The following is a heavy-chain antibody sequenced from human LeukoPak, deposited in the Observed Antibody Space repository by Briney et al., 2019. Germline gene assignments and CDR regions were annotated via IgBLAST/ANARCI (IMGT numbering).Heavy chain of an antibody. CDR2: ISSSSSYI. Sequence: GGSLRLSCAASGFTFSSYSMNWVRQAPGKGLEWVSSISSSSSYIYYADSVKGRFTISRDNAKNSLYLQMNSLRAEDTAVYYCARVKYYDFWRRGAFDIWGQGTMVTVSS. J-gene: IGHJ3*02. D-gene: IGHD3-3*01. V-gene: IGHV3-21*01. CDR1: GFTFSSYS. CDR3: ARVKYYDFWRRGAFDI.